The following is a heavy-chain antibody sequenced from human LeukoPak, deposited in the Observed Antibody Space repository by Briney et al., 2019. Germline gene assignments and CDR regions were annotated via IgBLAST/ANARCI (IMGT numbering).Heavy chain of an antibody. CDR1: GFSFSDYW. D-gene: IGHD2-2*01. J-gene: IGHJ4*01. Sequence: GGSLSLSCATSGFSFSDYWLRWFRQVPGKGLVWVSRISGGGGSTWDADTVNGQFTISRDNAKNTLYLQMNRRSPEDTAVDYCSREGLDCSSSSCQRATFDYWGQGTLVTVSS. CDR3: SREGLDCSSSSCQRATFDY. V-gene: IGHV3-74*01. CDR2: ISGGGGST.